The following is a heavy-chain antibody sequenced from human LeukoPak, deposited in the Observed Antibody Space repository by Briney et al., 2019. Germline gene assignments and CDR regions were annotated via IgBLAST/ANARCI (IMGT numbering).Heavy chain of an antibody. J-gene: IGHJ4*02. V-gene: IGHV4-59*08. CDR2: IFYTGSN. CDR1: GGSISSDY. Sequence: PSETLSLTCTVSGGSISSDYWSWIRQAPGKGLEWIGFIFYTGSNNYNPSLKSRVTMSVDTSKDQFSLRSSSVTAADTAVYYCARRGPWSGSFDYWGQGTLVTVSS. D-gene: IGHD3-3*01. CDR3: ARRGPWSGSFDY.